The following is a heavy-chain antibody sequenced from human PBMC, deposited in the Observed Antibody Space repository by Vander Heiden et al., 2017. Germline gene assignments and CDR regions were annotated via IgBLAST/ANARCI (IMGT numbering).Heavy chain of an antibody. V-gene: IGHV4-39*01. CDR1: VCSISGSGYY. CDR3: ATLTYYYDSSGYYYPIY. Sequence: QLQLQESVPGLVNPSETLSFICIVSVCSISGSGYYWGGIRQAPGKGMEWIGSINYSGSTKYSPSLKSRVTISVDTSKNQFSLILSSVTAADTAVYYCATLTYYYDSSGYYYPIYWGQGALVTVSS. J-gene: IGHJ4*02. D-gene: IGHD3-22*01. CDR2: INYSGST.